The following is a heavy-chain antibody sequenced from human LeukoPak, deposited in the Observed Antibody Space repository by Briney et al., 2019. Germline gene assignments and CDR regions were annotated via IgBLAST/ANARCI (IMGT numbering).Heavy chain of an antibody. CDR3: ARVYDSSGYYYFDY. CDR1: GYTFTSYG. J-gene: IGHJ4*02. CDR2: ISAYNGNT. Sequence: ASVKVSCKASGYTFTSYGISWVRQAPGQGLEWMGWISAYNGNTNYAQKLQGGVTMTTDTSTSTAYMELRSLRSDDTAVYYCARVYDSSGYYYFDYWGQGTLVTVSS. D-gene: IGHD3-22*01. V-gene: IGHV1-18*01.